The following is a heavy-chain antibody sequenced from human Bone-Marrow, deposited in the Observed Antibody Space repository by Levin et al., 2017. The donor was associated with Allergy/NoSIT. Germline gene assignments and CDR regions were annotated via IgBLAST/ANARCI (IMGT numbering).Heavy chain of an antibody. CDR2: INQYGGT. J-gene: IGHJ3*01. V-gene: IGHV4-34*01. D-gene: IGHD1-26*01. CDR1: GGSLSDYH. Sequence: SETLSLTCAVYGGSLSDYHWTWIRQPPGKGLEWIGDINQYGGTNFNPSLRSRVTMSIDASKRHVSLTIYSVIAADTAVYYCARPPYSFGFDLWGQGTMVTVSS. CDR3: ARPPYSFGFDL.